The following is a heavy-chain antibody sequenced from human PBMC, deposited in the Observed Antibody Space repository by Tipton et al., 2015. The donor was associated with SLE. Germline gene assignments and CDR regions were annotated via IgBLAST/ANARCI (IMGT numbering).Heavy chain of an antibody. Sequence: AGLVKPSENLSLTCAVYGGSFSGYYWSWIRQPPGKGLEWIGEINHSGSTNYNPSLKSRVTISVDTSKNQFSLKLSSVTAADTAVYYCAKGLWTFDYWGQGTLLTVST. CDR3: AKGLWTFDY. CDR1: GGSFSGYY. J-gene: IGHJ4*02. D-gene: IGHD4/OR15-4a*01. V-gene: IGHV4-34*01. CDR2: INHSGST.